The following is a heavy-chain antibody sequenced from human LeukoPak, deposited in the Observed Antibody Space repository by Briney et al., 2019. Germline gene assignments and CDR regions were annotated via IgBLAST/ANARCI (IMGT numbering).Heavy chain of an antibody. D-gene: IGHD3-22*01. J-gene: IGHJ4*02. Sequence: GGSLRLSCVGSGFTYTAHWMTWVRQAPGKGMEWVANIKEDGREKYYVDSVKGQFAISRDNAKNSLYLQMNSLRVEDTAVYYCTSGLFDYWGQGTLVTVSS. V-gene: IGHV3-7*03. CDR3: TSGLFDY. CDR1: GFTYTAHW. CDR2: IKEDGREK.